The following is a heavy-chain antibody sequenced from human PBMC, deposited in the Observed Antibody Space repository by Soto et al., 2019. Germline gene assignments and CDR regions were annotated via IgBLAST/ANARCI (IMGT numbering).Heavy chain of an antibody. V-gene: IGHV3-33*01. CDR3: ARDDDRAHPPHGGRSYYYYYGMDV. Sequence: QVQLVESGGGVVQPGRSLRLSCAASGFTFSSYGMHWVRQAPGKGLEGVAVIWYDGSNKYYADSVKGRFTISRDNSKNTLYLQMNSLRAEDTAVYYCARDDDRAHPPHGGRSYYYYYGMDVWGQGTTVTVSS. CDR1: GFTFSSYG. D-gene: IGHD4-17*01. J-gene: IGHJ6*02. CDR2: IWYDGSNK.